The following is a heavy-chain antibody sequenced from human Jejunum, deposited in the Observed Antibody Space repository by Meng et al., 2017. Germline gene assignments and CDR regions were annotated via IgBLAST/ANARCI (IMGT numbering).Heavy chain of an antibody. CDR1: GGYINKENW. Sequence: QVQLQESGPGLVKPSGTLSLTCAVSGGYINKENWWSWVRQSPERGLEWIGEIYNGGNTIYNPSLNRRVTMSVDESTNQMSLKLTSVTAADTAVYYCVRGEFAMLARFDFWGQGILVTVSS. CDR3: VRGEFAMLARFDF. CDR2: IYNGGNT. V-gene: IGHV4-4*02. J-gene: IGHJ4*02. D-gene: IGHD2-2*01.